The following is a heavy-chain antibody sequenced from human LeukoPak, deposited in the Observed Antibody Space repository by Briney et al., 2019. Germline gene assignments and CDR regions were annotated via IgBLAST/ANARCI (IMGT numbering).Heavy chain of an antibody. Sequence: GASLRLSCAASGFTFSSYAMSWVRQAPGKGLEWVSAISGSGGSTYYADSVKGRFTISRDNSKNTLYLQMNSLRAEDTAVYYCAKRGLSHLYDVLLPFDYWGQGTLVTVSS. J-gene: IGHJ4*02. CDR2: ISGSGGST. CDR1: GFTFSSYA. CDR3: AKRGLSHLYDVLLPFDY. D-gene: IGHD3-3*01. V-gene: IGHV3-23*01.